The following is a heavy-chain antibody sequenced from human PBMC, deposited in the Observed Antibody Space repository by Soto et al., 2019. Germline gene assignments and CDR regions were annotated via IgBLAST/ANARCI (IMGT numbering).Heavy chain of an antibody. D-gene: IGHD3-10*01. CDR2: INQDGSER. J-gene: IGHJ4*02. Sequence: EVQLVESGGGLVQPGGSLRLSCAASGFTFSTCWMMWVRQAPGKGLESVANINQDGSERYYVDSVKGRFTISRDNAKNSMYLQMNSLRAEDTPVYYCVKDNRGSYWGQGTLVTV. CDR3: VKDNRGSY. V-gene: IGHV3-7*01. CDR1: GFTFSTCW.